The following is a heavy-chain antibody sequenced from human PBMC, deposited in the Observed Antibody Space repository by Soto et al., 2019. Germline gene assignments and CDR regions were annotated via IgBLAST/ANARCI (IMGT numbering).Heavy chain of an antibody. J-gene: IGHJ5*01. CDR3: ARDRGVARGWFDS. Sequence: EVQLLESGGGLVQPGGSLRLSCAASGFTFTSYAMTWVRQAPGKGLEWVSVVIGSGSRTYYADSVKDRFTISRDNFKNTLYLQMNSLRADDTAVYYCARDRGVARGWFDSWGQGTLVTVSS. V-gene: IGHV3-23*01. CDR2: VIGSGSRT. D-gene: IGHD3-10*01. CDR1: GFTFTSYA.